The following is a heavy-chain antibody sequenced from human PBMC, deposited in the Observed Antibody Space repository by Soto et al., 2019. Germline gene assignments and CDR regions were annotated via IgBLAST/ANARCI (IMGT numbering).Heavy chain of an antibody. D-gene: IGHD3-22*01. CDR3: ARASYDSSTYYLDY. J-gene: IGHJ4*02. V-gene: IGHV4-30-4*01. Sequence: PSXTLSLTCTVSGASISSGDYYCTWILQHPGKCLEWIGSIYYSGSTYYNPSLKSRVTISVDTSNNQFSLKLSSVTAADTAVYYCARASYDSSTYYLDYWGQGTLVTVSS. CDR2: IYYSGST. CDR1: GASISSGDYY.